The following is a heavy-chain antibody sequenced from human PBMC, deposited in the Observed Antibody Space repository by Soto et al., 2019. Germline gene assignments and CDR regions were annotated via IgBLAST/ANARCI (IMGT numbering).Heavy chain of an antibody. D-gene: IGHD1-1*01. Sequence: ESGGGLLQPGGSLKLSCAASRFTFSNFAMSWVRQAPGKGLEWISSIGVSEGSTYYTDSVRGRFTISRDNSKNTLYLQMNSLRVEDTALYYCAKVMYTWNDVAAFDSWGQGTLVSVSS. J-gene: IGHJ4*02. CDR2: IGVSEGST. CDR3: AKVMYTWNDVAAFDS. V-gene: IGHV3-23*01. CDR1: RFTFSNFA.